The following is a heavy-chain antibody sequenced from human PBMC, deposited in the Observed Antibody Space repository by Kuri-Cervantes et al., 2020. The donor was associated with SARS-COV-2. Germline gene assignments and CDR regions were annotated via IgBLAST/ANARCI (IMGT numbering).Heavy chain of an antibody. J-gene: IGHJ4*02. CDR2: IYHSGST. Sequence: ESLKISCTVSGYSISSGYYWGWIRQPPGKGLEWIGSIYHSGSTYYNPSLKSRVTISVDTSKNQFSLKLSSVTAADTAVYYCARGPAHDFWSGYRFDYWGQGTLVTAPQ. V-gene: IGHV4-38-2*02. CDR1: GYSISSGYY. CDR3: ARGPAHDFWSGYRFDY. D-gene: IGHD3-3*01.